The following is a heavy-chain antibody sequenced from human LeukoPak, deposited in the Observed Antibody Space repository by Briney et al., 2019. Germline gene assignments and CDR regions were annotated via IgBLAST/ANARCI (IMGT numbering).Heavy chain of an antibody. J-gene: IGHJ5*02. D-gene: IGHD2-8*01. Sequence: KPSETLSLTCAVYGGSFSGYYWSWIRQPPGKGPEWIGEINHSGSTNYNPSLKSRVTISVDTSKNQFSLKLSSVTAADTAVYYCARGKMVNPFDPWGQGTLVTVSS. CDR2: INHSGST. CDR3: ARGKMVNPFDP. V-gene: IGHV4-34*01. CDR1: GGSFSGYY.